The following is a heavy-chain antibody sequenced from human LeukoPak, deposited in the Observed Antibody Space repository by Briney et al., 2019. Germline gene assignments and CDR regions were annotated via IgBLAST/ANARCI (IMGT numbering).Heavy chain of an antibody. CDR3: TREYSSSSDY. Sequence: SETLSLTCTVSGGSISSSSHHWSWVRQPPGKGLEWFGSIYYSGNTYYNPSLKSRVTISVDTSKNQFSLKLTSVTAADTAVYYCTREYSSSSDYWGQGTLVTVSS. D-gene: IGHD6-6*01. J-gene: IGHJ4*02. CDR1: GGSISSSSHH. CDR2: IYYSGNT. V-gene: IGHV4-39*02.